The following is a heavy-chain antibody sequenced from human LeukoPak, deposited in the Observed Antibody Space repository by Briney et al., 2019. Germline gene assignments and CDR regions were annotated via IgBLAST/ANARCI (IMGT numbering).Heavy chain of an antibody. Sequence: ASVKVSCKASGYTFTSYDINWVRQAPGQGLEWMSWINPNTGDTHYAQKFQGRVTLTRDTSITTVYMELSRLTSDDTAIFYCAVAPGDYWGQGTLVTVSS. D-gene: IGHD2-21*01. CDR3: AVAPGDY. V-gene: IGHV1-2*02. J-gene: IGHJ4*02. CDR2: INPNTGDT. CDR1: GYTFTSYD.